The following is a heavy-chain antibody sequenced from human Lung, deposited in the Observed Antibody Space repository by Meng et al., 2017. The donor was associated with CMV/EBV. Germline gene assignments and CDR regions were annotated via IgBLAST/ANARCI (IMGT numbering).Heavy chain of an antibody. CDR1: GFTFSSYA. CDR2: ISGSGGST. CDR3: AKGKSGGYYYYYGMDV. Sequence: GESLKISCAASGFTFSSYAISWVRQAPGKGLEWVSAISGSGGSTYYADSVKGRFTNSRDNSKNMLYLQMNSLRAEDSAVYFCAKGKSGGYYYYYGMDVWGRGTTVTVSS. D-gene: IGHD3-10*01. V-gene: IGHV3-23*01. J-gene: IGHJ6*02.